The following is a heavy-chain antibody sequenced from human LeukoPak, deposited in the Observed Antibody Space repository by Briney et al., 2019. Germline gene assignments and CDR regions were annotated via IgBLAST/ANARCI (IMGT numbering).Heavy chain of an antibody. V-gene: IGHV3-30*02. CDR1: GFTFSSYG. J-gene: IGHJ4*02. CDR2: IRYDGSNK. Sequence: PGGSLRLSCAASGFTFSSYGMHWVRQAPGKGLEWVAFIRYDGSNKYYADSVKGRFTISRDNSKNTLYLQMNSLRAEDTAVYYCAKSFGSNLKIPEVVTPGYWGQGTLVTVSS. CDR3: AKSFGSNLKIPEVVTPGY. D-gene: IGHD3-22*01.